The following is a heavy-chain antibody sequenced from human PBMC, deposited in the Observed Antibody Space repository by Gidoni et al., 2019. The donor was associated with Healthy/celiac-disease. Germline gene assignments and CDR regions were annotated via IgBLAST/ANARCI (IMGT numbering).Heavy chain of an antibody. V-gene: IGHV3-30*03. J-gene: IGHJ6*02. CDR3: AREGYYDFWSGYYPPGYYYYGMDV. CDR1: GCTYSSYG. Sequence: QVQLVESGGGGVQPGRSRRLSCAAAGCTYSSYGMHGVSQAPGKGLEWVAVISYDGSNKYYADSVKGRFTISRDNSKNTLYLQMNSLRAEDTAVYYCAREGYYDFWSGYYPPGYYYYGMDVWGQGTTVTVSS. D-gene: IGHD3-3*01. CDR2: ISYDGSNK.